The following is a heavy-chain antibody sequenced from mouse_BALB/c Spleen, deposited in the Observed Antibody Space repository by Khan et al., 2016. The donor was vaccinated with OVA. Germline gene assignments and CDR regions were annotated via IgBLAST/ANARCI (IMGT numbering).Heavy chain of an antibody. CDR1: GYTFTSYW. CDR3: ARGGDGTSFAF. D-gene: IGHD1-3*01. Sequence: QVQLQQSGTELVRPGASVKLSCKASGYTFTSYWLNWVKQRPGQGLEWIGMIDPSDSKTHYNQIFKDKATLTVDKSSSTAYMHLTSLTSEDSAVYCCARGGDGTSFAFWGQGTLVTVSA. V-gene: IGHV1-61*01. J-gene: IGHJ3*01. CDR2: IDPSDSKT.